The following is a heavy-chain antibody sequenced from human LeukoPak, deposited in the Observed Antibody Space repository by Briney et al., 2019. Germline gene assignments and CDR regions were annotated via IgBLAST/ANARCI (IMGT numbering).Heavy chain of an antibody. J-gene: IGHJ4*02. CDR3: ARLYSGVTRPFDY. CDR2: IYHSGST. Sequence: SETLSLTCAVSGYSISSGYYWGWIRQPPGKGLEWIGSIYHSGSTYYNPSLKSRVTISVDTSKNQFSLKLSSVTVADTAVYYCARLYSGVTRPFDYWGQGTLVTVSS. CDR1: GYSISSGYY. V-gene: IGHV4-38-2*01. D-gene: IGHD4-23*01.